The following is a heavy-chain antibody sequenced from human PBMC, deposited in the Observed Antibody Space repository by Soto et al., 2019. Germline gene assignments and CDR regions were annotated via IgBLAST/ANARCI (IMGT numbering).Heavy chain of an antibody. D-gene: IGHD2-15*01. CDR3: ARGYCSGGSCYYYYYYYGMDG. Sequence: GASVKVSCKASGGTFSSYAISWVRQAPGQGLEWMGGIIPIFGTANYAQKFQGRVTITADESTSTAYMELSSLRSEDTAVYYCARGYCSGGSCYYYYYYYGMDGWGQGTTVTVSS. CDR1: GGTFSSYA. J-gene: IGHJ6*02. CDR2: IIPIFGTA. V-gene: IGHV1-69*13.